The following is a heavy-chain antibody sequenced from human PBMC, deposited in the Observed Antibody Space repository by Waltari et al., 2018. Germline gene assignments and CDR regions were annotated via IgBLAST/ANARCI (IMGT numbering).Heavy chain of an antibody. CDR1: GGSISSYY. CDR2: IYYSGST. D-gene: IGHD7-27*01. CDR3: ARWRSELGLFDY. V-gene: IGHV4-59*01. Sequence: QVQLQESGPGLVKPSETLSLTCTVSGGSISSYYWSWIRQPPGKGLEWIGYIYYSGSTNYNPSLKSRVTISVDTSKNQFSRKLSSVTAADTAVYYCARWRSELGLFDYWGQGTLVTVSS. J-gene: IGHJ4*02.